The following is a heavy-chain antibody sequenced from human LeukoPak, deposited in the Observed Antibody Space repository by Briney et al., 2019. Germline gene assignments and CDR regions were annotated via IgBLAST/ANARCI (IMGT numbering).Heavy chain of an antibody. D-gene: IGHD3-16*01. V-gene: IGHV4-59*08. Sequence: SETLSLTCTVSGGSISSYYWSWIRQPPGKGLEWIGYIYYSGSTNYNPSLKSRVTISVDTSKNQFSLKLSSVTAADTAVYYCTTGGVPNGAFDIWGQGTMVTVSS. J-gene: IGHJ3*02. CDR1: GGSISSYY. CDR2: IYYSGST. CDR3: TTGGVPNGAFDI.